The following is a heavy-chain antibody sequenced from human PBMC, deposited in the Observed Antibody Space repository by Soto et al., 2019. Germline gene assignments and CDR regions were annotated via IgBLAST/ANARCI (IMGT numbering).Heavy chain of an antibody. V-gene: IGHV3-11*01. J-gene: IGHJ4*02. CDR1: GFTFSDYY. CDR2: ISSSGSTI. Sequence: QVQLVESGGGLVKPGGSLRLSCAASGFTFSDYYMSWIRQAPGKGLEWVSYISSSGSTIYYADSVKGRFTISRDNAKNSLYLQMNSLRAEDTAVYYCARDGAYCGGDCYVLEYYFDYWGQGTLVTVSS. D-gene: IGHD2-21*01. CDR3: ARDGAYCGGDCYVLEYYFDY.